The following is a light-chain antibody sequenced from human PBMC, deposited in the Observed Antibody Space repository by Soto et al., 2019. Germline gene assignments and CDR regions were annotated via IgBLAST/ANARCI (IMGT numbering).Light chain of an antibody. Sequence: DIQMTQSPSSLSAFIGDRVTITCLASKGISNYLAWYQQKPVKHPQLLIYGASTLQSGVPYSFSGSGSGTDLILTISSLQPEDVATFYCPNYNSAPWTFGQGTK. V-gene: IGKV1-27*01. CDR3: PNYNSAPWT. J-gene: IGKJ1*01. CDR1: KGISNY. CDR2: GAS.